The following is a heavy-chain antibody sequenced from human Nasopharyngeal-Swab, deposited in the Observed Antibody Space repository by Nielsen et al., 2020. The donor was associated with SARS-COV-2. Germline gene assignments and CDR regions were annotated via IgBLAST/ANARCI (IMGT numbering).Heavy chain of an antibody. CDR3: TTPGSYPGIDY. CDR2: IKSKTDGSTT. CDR1: GITFSNAW. J-gene: IGHJ4*02. D-gene: IGHD1-26*01. Sequence: GGSLRLSCAASGITFSNAWMSWVRQAPGKGLEWVGRIKSKTDGSTTDYAAPVKGRFTISRDDSKNTLFLQMNSLKTEDTAVYYCTTPGSYPGIDYWGQGTLVTVSS. V-gene: IGHV3-15*01.